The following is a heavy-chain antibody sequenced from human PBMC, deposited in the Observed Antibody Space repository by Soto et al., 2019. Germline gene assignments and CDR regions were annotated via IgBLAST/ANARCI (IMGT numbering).Heavy chain of an antibody. J-gene: IGHJ3*01. CDR1: GFFISSGNY. Sequence: SLTCAVSGFFISSGNYWGWIRKPPGKGLEWIGSIFHGGNTYYNPSLKGRVTISVDMSKNQFSLKLNSVTAADTAVYYCARARWYDAFDVWGQGTVVTVSS. CDR2: IFHGGNT. V-gene: IGHV4-38-2*01. D-gene: IGHD2-15*01. CDR3: ARARWYDAFDV.